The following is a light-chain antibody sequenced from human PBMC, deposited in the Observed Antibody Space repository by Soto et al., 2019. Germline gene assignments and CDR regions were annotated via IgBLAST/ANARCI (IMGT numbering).Light chain of an antibody. J-gene: IGKJ1*01. CDR3: QQYGSSGT. CDR2: GAS. V-gene: IGKV3-20*01. Sequence: DIVLTHSPGTLSLSAGEIATLSCRASQSVSNNYLAWYQQKPGQAPRLLIYGASNRATGISDRFSGSGSGTDFTLTISRLEPEDFAVYYCQQYGSSGTFGPGTKVDIK. CDR1: QSVSNNY.